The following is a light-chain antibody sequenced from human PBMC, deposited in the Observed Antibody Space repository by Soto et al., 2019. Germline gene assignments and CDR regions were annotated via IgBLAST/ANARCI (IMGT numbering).Light chain of an antibody. Sequence: QLVLTQPPSASGTPGQRVTISCSGSSSNIGSNTVNWYQQLPGTAPKLLIYSNNQRPSGVPDRFSGSKSGTSASLAISGLQSEDEADYYCAAWDDSLNGPHVFGTGTKVTVL. CDR1: SSNIGSNT. V-gene: IGLV1-44*01. CDR2: SNN. J-gene: IGLJ1*01. CDR3: AAWDDSLNGPHV.